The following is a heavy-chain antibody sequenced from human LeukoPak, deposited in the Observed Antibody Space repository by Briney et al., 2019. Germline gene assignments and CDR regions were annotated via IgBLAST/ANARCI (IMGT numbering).Heavy chain of an antibody. V-gene: IGHV4-59*12. CDR2: IYYSGST. CDR1: GGSISSYY. CDR3: AREDSSGYYRY. D-gene: IGHD3-22*01. J-gene: IGHJ4*02. Sequence: SETLSLTCTVSGGSISSYYWSWIRQPPGKGLEWIGYIYYSGSTNYNPSLKSRVTISVDTSKNQFSLRLSSVTAADTAVYYCAREDSSGYYRYWGQGTLVTVSS.